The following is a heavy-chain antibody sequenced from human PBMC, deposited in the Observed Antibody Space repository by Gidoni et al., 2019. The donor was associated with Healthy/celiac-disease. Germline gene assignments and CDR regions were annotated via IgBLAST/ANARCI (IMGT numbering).Heavy chain of an antibody. CDR2: IKPSGGST. Sequence: VQLVQSGAEAQNPGASVQVSCTVSGYTFTSYYMHVGRQGPGQGLEWLGIIKPSGGSTSYAQKFQGRVTMTRDTSTSTVYMELSSLRSEDTAVYYCARSWRRDGYNYGYWGQGTLVTVSS. J-gene: IGHJ4*02. V-gene: IGHV1-46*03. CDR1: GYTFTSYY. CDR3: ARSWRRDGYNYGY. D-gene: IGHD5-12*01.